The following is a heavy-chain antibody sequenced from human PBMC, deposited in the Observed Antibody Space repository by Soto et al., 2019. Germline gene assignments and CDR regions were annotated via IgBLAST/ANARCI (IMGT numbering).Heavy chain of an antibody. CDR2: INPSGGST. CDR3: AREEGSGSSSASMDV. V-gene: IGHV1-46*01. D-gene: IGHD2-2*01. J-gene: IGHJ6*02. CDR1: GYTFTSYY. Sequence: ASVKVSCKASGYTFTSYYMHWVRQAPGQGLEWMGIINPSGGSTSYAQKFQGRVTMTRDTSTSTVYMELSSLRSEDTAVYYCAREEGSGSSSASMDVWGQGTTVTVSS.